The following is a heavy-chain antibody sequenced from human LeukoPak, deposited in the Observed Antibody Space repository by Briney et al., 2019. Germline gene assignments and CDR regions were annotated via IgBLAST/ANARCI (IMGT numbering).Heavy chain of an antibody. V-gene: IGHV4-31*02. CDR3: ARAPRDTNSWYYFDY. Sequence: SETLSLTCTVSGGSISSGDYYWSWIRQHPGKGLEWIGYIYYSGDTYYNPSLKSRVTISVDTSKNQFSLKLSSVPAADTAVYYCARAPRDTNSWYYFDYWGQGTLVSVSS. J-gene: IGHJ4*02. D-gene: IGHD5-18*01. CDR2: IYYSGDT. CDR1: GGSISSGDYY.